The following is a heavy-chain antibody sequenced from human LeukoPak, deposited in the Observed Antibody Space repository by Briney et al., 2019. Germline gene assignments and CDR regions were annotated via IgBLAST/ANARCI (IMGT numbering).Heavy chain of an antibody. CDR1: GGSISSGSYY. CDR3: ARGSIAVVLNNWFDP. J-gene: IGHJ5*02. V-gene: IGHV4-61*02. Sequence: SQTLSLTCTVSGGSISSGSYYWSWIRLPAGKGLEWIGRTHTSGSTNYNPSLKSRVTISVDTSKNQFSLKLSSVTAADTAVYYCARGSIAVVLNNWFDPWGQGTLVTVSS. D-gene: IGHD6-19*01. CDR2: THTSGST.